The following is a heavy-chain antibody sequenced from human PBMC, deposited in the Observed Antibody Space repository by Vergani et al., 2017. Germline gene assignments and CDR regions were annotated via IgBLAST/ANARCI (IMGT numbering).Heavy chain of an antibody. CDR2: ISGSGGST. V-gene: IGHV3-23*01. CDR1: GFTFNHYA. CDR3: AKANRRNSXYDYLYYYHAMDV. Sequence: EVQLLESGGDLVQPGGSLRLSCAASGFTFNHYAMNWVRQAPGKGLEWVSGISGSGGSTYYAGSVKGRFTISRDSSKNTLYLQMNSLSAGDTAVYYCAKANRRNSXYDYLYYYHAMDVWGQGTTVTVSS. J-gene: IGHJ6*02. D-gene: IGHD5-12*01.